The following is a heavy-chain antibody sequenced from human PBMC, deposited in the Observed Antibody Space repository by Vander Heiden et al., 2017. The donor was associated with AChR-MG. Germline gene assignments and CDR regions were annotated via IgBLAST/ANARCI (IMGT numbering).Heavy chain of an antibody. D-gene: IGHD3-22*01. CDR1: GFNFSSYA. CDR2: ISYDGSNK. CDR3: ARVLYYYDSSDLVY. J-gene: IGHJ4*02. V-gene: IGHV3-30-3*01. Sequence: QVQLVESGGGVVQPGRSLRLSCAASGFNFSSYAMHWVRQAPGKGLEWVAVISYDGSNKYYADSVKGRFTISRDNSKNTLYLQMNSLRAEDTAVYYCARVLYYYDSSDLVYWGQGTLVTVSS.